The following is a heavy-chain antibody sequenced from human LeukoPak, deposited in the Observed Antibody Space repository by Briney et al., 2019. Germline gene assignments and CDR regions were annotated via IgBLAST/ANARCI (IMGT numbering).Heavy chain of an antibody. Sequence: QPGRSLRLSCAASGFTFSSYAMHWVRQAPGKGLEWVAGISYDGSNKYYADSVKGRFTISRDHSNNTLYLQMNSLRAEDTAVYYCARGPGYCSSTSCSGGIVYWGQGTLVTVSS. J-gene: IGHJ4*02. CDR1: GFTFSSYA. CDR3: ARGPGYCSSTSCSGGIVY. CDR2: ISYDGSNK. D-gene: IGHD2-2*01. V-gene: IGHV3-30-3*01.